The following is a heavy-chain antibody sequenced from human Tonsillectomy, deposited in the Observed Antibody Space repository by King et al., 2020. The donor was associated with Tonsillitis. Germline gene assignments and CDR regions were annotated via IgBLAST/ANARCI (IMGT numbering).Heavy chain of an antibody. CDR2: IWYDGSNK. CDR1: GFTFSSYG. CDR3: ARAKGYYGMDV. J-gene: IGHJ6*02. Sequence: VQLVESGGGVVQPGRSLRLSCAASGFTFSSYGMHWVRQAPGKGLEWVAVIWYDGSNKYYADSVKGRFTISRDNSKNTLYLQMKRLRAEDTAVYYCARAKGYYGMDVWGQGTTVSVSS. V-gene: IGHV3-33*01.